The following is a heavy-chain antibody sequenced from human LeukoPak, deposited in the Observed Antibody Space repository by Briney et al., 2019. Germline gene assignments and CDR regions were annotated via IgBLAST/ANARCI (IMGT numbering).Heavy chain of an antibody. Sequence: GGSLRLYCAASGFTFSSYSMNWVRQAPGKGLEWVSYISSSSSTIYYADSVKGRFTISRDNAKNSLYLQMNSLRAEDTAVYYCARDNPYYYDSSGYDAFDIWGQGTMVTVSS. CDR2: ISSSSSTI. J-gene: IGHJ3*02. D-gene: IGHD3-22*01. CDR3: ARDNPYYYDSSGYDAFDI. V-gene: IGHV3-48*01. CDR1: GFTFSSYS.